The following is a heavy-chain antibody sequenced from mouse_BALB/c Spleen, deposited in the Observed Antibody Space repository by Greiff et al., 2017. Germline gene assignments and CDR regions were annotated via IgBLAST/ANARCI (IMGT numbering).Heavy chain of an antibody. CDR3: ASGYGSRGWFAY. CDR2: ISSGSSTI. V-gene: IGHV5-17*02. J-gene: IGHJ3*01. D-gene: IGHD1-1*01. Sequence: EVKLVESGGGLVQPGGSRKLSCAASGFTFSSFGMHWVRQAPEKGLEWVAYISSGSSTIYYADTVKGRFTISRDNPKNTLFLQMTSLRSEDTAMYYCASGYGSRGWFAYWGQGTLVTVSA. CDR1: GFTFSSFG.